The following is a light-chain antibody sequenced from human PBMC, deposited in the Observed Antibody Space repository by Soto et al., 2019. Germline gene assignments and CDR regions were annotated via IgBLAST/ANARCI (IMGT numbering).Light chain of an antibody. V-gene: IGLV1-40*01. J-gene: IGLJ2*01. CDR2: GNS. Sequence: QSVLTQPPSVSGAPGQRVTISCTGSSSNIGAGYDVHWYQQLPGTAPKLLIYGNSNRPSGVPDRFSGSKSGTSASLAITGRQAEDEADYYCQSYDSSLSGVVFGGETKLPVL. CDR3: QSYDSSLSGVV. CDR1: SSNIGAGYD.